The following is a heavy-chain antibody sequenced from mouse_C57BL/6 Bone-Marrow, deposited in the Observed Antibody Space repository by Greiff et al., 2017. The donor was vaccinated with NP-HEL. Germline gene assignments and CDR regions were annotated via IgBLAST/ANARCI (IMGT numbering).Heavy chain of an antibody. Sequence: EVKLQESGPELVKPGASVKMSCKASGYTFTDYNMHWVKQSHGKSLEWIGYINPNNGGTSYNQKFKGKATLTVNKSSSTAYMELRSLTSEDSAVYYCATTVVSRMDYWGQGTSVTVSS. CDR2: INPNNGGT. J-gene: IGHJ4*01. CDR1: GYTFTDYN. V-gene: IGHV1-22*01. D-gene: IGHD1-1*01. CDR3: ATTVVSRMDY.